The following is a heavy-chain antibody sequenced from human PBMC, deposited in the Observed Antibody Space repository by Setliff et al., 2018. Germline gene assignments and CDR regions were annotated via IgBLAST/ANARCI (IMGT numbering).Heavy chain of an antibody. Sequence: SSETLSLTCTVSGGSISSYYWSWIRQPPGKGLEWIGYIYYSGSTNYNPSLKSRVTISVDTSKNQFSLKLSSVTAADTAVYYCARDRPIAAAGTFIRYYYYYGMDVWGQGTTVTVS. D-gene: IGHD6-13*01. CDR2: IYYSGST. V-gene: IGHV4-59*01. CDR3: ARDRPIAAAGTFIRYYYYYGMDV. J-gene: IGHJ6*02. CDR1: GGSISSYY.